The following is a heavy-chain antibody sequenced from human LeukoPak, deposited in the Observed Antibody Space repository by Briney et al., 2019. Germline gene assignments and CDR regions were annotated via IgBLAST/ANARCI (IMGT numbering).Heavy chain of an antibody. Sequence: SVKVSCKASGGTFSSYAISWVRQAPGQGLEWLGCIIPIFGTATYAQKFQGRVTIPTDESTSPAYMELSSLRSEDTAVYYCARTTYSGSPSWGQGTLVTVSS. V-gene: IGHV1-69*05. CDR3: ARTTYSGSPS. CDR1: GGTFSSYA. CDR2: IIPIFGTA. J-gene: IGHJ5*02. D-gene: IGHD1-26*01.